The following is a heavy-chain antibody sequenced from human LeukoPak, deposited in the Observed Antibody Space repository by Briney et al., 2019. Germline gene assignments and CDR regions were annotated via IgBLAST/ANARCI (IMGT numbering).Heavy chain of an antibody. J-gene: IGHJ4*02. V-gene: IGHV4-39*01. CDR2: MYYSENT. CDR1: GDSISGKTYS. Sequence: SETLSLTCTVSGDSISGKTYSWGWVRQPPGKGLEWIVYMYYSENTYYNPSLKSRVTISVDTSRIQFSLKLSSVTAADTAVYYCVRYRSGSNRFDYWGQGTLVTVSS. CDR3: VRYRSGSNRFDY. D-gene: IGHD6-19*01.